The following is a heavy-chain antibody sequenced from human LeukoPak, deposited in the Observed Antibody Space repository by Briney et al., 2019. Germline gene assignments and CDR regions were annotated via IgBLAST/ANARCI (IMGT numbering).Heavy chain of an antibody. Sequence: SQTLSLSFALSASSVTSNSVALNWIRQSPSRGLEWLGRTSYKSKCYNNYSVSVKSRITINPDTSKNQFSLQLISVTPTDTAEYYCASWVRKLAHFDYWGQGTLVTVSS. CDR1: ASSVTSNSVA. CDR3: ASWVRKLAHFDY. V-gene: IGHV6-1*01. D-gene: IGHD1-1*01. J-gene: IGHJ4*02. CDR2: TSYKSKCYN.